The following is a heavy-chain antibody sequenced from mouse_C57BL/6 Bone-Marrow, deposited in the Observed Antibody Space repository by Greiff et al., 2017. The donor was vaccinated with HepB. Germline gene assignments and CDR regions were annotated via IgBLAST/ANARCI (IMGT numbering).Heavy chain of an antibody. CDR1: GYTFTSYW. CDR2: IHPNSGST. V-gene: IGHV1-64*01. J-gene: IGHJ4*01. D-gene: IGHD1-1*01. Sequence: QVQLNQPGAELVKPGASVKLSCKASGYTFTSYWMHWVKQRPGQGLEWIGMIHPNSGSTNYNEKFKSKATLTVDKSSSTAYMQLSSLTSEDSAVYYCARYYYGSSYCYYAMDYWGQGTSVTVSS. CDR3: ARYYYGSSYCYYAMDY.